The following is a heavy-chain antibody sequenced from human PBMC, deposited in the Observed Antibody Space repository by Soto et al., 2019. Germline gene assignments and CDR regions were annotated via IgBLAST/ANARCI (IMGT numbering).Heavy chain of an antibody. Sequence: QVQLVHSGAELKKPGASVKVSCKASGYTFTAYAMHWVRQAPGQGLEWMGWINPNSGDATYAQKFQGRVTMNMYTSITTAYMELSSLSYDDTAVYYCAREAFAVLALDYWGQGTLVTVSS. CDR3: AREAFAVLALDY. CDR1: GYTFTAYA. J-gene: IGHJ4*02. V-gene: IGHV1-2*02. CDR2: INPNSGDA. D-gene: IGHD6-19*01.